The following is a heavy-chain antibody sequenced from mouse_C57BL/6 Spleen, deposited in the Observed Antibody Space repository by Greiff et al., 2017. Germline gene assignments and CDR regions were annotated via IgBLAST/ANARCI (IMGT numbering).Heavy chain of an antibody. CDR3: ARWGPYDYGGDYFDY. CDR1: GYAFSSYW. CDR2: IYPGDGDT. D-gene: IGHD2-4*01. J-gene: IGHJ2*01. Sequence: VQGVESGAELVKPGASVKISCKASGYAFSSYWMNWVKQRPGKGLEWIGQIYPGDGDTNYNGKLKGKATLTADKSSSTAYMQLSSLTPEDSAVYFWARWGPYDYGGDYFDYWGQGTTLTVSS. V-gene: IGHV1-80*01.